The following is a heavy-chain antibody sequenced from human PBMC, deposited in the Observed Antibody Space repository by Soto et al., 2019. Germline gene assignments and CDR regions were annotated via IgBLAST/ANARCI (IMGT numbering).Heavy chain of an antibody. CDR3: ARDWGYDFWSGYYTFGSWYGYYGRDV. CDR1: GGSISSGGYY. V-gene: IGHV4-31*03. Sequence: PSETLSLTCTVSGGSISSGGYYWSWIRQHPGKGLEWIGYIYYSGSTYYNPSLKSRVTISVDTSKNQFSLKLSSVTAADTAVYYCARDWGYDFWSGYYTFGSWYGYYGRDVWGQGTTVTVSS. D-gene: IGHD3-3*01. CDR2: IYYSGST. J-gene: IGHJ6*02.